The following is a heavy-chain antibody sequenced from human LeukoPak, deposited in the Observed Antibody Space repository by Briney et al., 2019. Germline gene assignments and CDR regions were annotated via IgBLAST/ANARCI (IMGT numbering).Heavy chain of an antibody. D-gene: IGHD3-16*01. J-gene: IGHJ2*01. CDR3: ATLDPGDGHWYFDL. CDR1: GYRFTSYW. CDR2: IYPGDSDT. Sequence: GESLKISCKDSGYRFTSYWIGWVRQMPGKGLEGMGIIYPGDSDTRYSPSFQGQVTISADKSISTAYLQWSSLKASDTAMYYCATLDPGDGHWYFDLWGRGTLVTVSS. V-gene: IGHV5-51*01.